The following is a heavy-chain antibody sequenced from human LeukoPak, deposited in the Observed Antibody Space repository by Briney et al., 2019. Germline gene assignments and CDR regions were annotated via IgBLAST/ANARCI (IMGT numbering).Heavy chain of an antibody. CDR3: ARVDIVGGLYMDV. Sequence: ASVKVSCQASGYTFTSYGISWVRQAPGQGLEWMGWISAYNGNTNYAQKLQGRVAMPTDTSTSTAYMELRSLRSDDTAVYYCARVDIVGGLYMDVWGKGTTVTVSS. J-gene: IGHJ6*03. CDR1: GYTFTSYG. V-gene: IGHV1-18*01. D-gene: IGHD5-12*01. CDR2: ISAYNGNT.